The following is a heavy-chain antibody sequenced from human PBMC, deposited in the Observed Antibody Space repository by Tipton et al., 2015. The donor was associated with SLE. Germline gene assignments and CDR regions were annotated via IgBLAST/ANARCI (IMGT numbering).Heavy chain of an antibody. D-gene: IGHD3-16*01. CDR1: GFTLSDFY. CDR2: ISTSSSYT. CDR3: LGAPTDH. Sequence: SLRLSCAASGFTLSDFYMSWIRQAPGKGLEWVSYISTSSSYTNYADSVKGRFTISRENAKNSVYLQMNSLRAEDTAVYYCLGAPTDHWGQGTLVTVSS. J-gene: IGHJ4*02. V-gene: IGHV3-11*03.